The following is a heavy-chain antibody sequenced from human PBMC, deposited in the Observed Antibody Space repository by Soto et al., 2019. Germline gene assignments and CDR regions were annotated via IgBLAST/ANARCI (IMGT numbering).Heavy chain of an antibody. D-gene: IGHD3-22*01. CDR2: INHSGRV. Sequence: ASETLSLTCAVYGGSFSGHSWTWIRQSPGKGLEWIGDINHSGRVNYSPSLKSRVTISLDTSKNQFSLTLSAVTAADTAMYYCSTRAYDTNGYYRFGPLGQGTLVTVSS. CDR1: GGSFSGHS. V-gene: IGHV4-34*01. J-gene: IGHJ5*01. CDR3: STRAYDTNGYYRFGP.